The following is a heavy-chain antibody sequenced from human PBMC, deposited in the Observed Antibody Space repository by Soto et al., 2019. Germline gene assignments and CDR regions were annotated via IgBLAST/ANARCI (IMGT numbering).Heavy chain of an antibody. J-gene: IGHJ6*02. D-gene: IGHD4-17*01. Sequence: GGSLRLSCAASGFTFDDYGMSWVRQAPGKGLEWVSGINWNGGSTGYADSVKGRFTISRDNAKNSLYLQMNSLRAEDTALYYCARVFTVTDYYYYGMDVWGQGTTVTVSS. CDR2: INWNGGST. V-gene: IGHV3-20*04. CDR3: ARVFTVTDYYYYGMDV. CDR1: GFTFDDYG.